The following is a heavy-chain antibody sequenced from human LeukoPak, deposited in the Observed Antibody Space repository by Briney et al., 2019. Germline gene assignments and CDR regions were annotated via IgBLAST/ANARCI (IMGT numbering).Heavy chain of an antibody. CDR3: VPRYCSSTSCEDY. V-gene: IGHV3-21*06. J-gene: IGHJ4*02. CDR1: GLTFSTYS. Sequence: GGSLRLSCAASGLTFSTYSMNWVRQAPGQGLQWVSSISSSSKYIYYADSVKGRFTISIDNAKNSLYLQMNSLRPEDSAVYYCVPRYCSSTSCEDYWGQGTLVTVSS. D-gene: IGHD2-2*01. CDR2: ISSSSKYI.